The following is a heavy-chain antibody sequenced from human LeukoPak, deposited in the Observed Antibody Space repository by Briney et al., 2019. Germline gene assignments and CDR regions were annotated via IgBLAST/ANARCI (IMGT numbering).Heavy chain of an antibody. D-gene: IGHD3-16*01. J-gene: IGHJ3*02. CDR2: IYYSGST. CDR1: GGSISSYY. V-gene: IGHV4-59*01. CDR3: ARGHRLKEDAFDI. Sequence: SETLSLTCTVSGGSISSYYWSWIRQPPGKGLERIGYIYYSGSTNYNPSLKSRVTISVDTSKNQFSLKLSSVTAADTAVYYCARGHRLKEDAFDIWGQGTMVTVTS.